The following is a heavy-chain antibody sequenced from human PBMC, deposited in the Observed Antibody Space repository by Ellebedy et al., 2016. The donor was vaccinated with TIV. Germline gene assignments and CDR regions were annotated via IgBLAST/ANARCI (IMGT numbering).Heavy chain of an antibody. J-gene: IGHJ5*02. V-gene: IGHV1-46*03. D-gene: IGHD2-15*01. Sequence: ASVKVSXXASGGTFSSYGINWVRQAPGQGLEWVGVINPNAGTTAYAQKFQGRVTMTRDTSTSTVYMELSSLRSEDTAVYYCARGGYCSGGACPHNWFDPWGQGTLVTVSS. CDR1: GGTFSSYG. CDR2: INPNAGTT. CDR3: ARGGYCSGGACPHNWFDP.